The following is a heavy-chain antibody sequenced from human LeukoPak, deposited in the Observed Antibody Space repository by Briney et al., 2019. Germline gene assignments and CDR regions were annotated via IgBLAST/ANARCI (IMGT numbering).Heavy chain of an antibody. V-gene: IGHV3-21*01. J-gene: IGHJ5*02. CDR3: ARDLHQTYDFWSGNANNWFDP. D-gene: IGHD3-3*01. CDR1: GFTFSSYS. Sequence: GGSLRLSCAASGFTFSSYSMNWVRQAPGKGLEWVSSISSSSSYIYYADSVKGRFTISRDNAKNSLYLQMNSLRAEDTAVYCCARDLHQTYDFWSGNANNWFDPWGQGTLVTVSS. CDR2: ISSSSSYI.